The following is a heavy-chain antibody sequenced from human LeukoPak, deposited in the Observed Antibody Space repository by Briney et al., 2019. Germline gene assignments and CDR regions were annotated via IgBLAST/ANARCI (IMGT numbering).Heavy chain of an antibody. D-gene: IGHD3-16*01. J-gene: IGHJ4*02. Sequence: GGSLRLSCAASGFTFSDYGMNWVRQAPGKGLEWVSSISSSSSYIYYADSVKGRFTISRDNAKNSLYLQMNSLRAEDTAVYYCALMITFGGVKDYWGQGTLVTVSS. CDR1: GFTFSDYG. V-gene: IGHV3-21*01. CDR3: ALMITFGGVKDY. CDR2: ISSSSSYI.